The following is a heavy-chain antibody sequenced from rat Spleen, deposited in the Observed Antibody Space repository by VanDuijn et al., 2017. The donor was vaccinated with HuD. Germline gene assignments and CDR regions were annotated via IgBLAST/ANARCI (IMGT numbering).Heavy chain of an antibody. Sequence: LEWLATISYDGSSTYYRDSVKGRFTISRNNVKGTLYLQMDSLRSEDTATYFCTRRGFLSDWYFDFWGPGTMVTVSS. CDR2: ISYDGSST. CDR3: TRRGFLSDWYFDF. J-gene: IGHJ1*01. D-gene: IGHD4-4*01. V-gene: IGHV5-29*01.